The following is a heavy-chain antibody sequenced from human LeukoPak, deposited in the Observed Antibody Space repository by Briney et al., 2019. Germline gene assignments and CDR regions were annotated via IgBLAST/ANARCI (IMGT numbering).Heavy chain of an antibody. CDR3: ARDTYYYDSSGYFLFDY. Sequence: ASVKVSCMASGYTFTSYDINWVRQATGQGLEWMGWMDPNSGNTGYAQKFQGRVTITRNTSISTAYMELSSLRSEDTAVYYCARDTYYYDSSGYFLFDYWGQGTLVTVSS. CDR2: MDPNSGNT. J-gene: IGHJ4*02. V-gene: IGHV1-8*03. CDR1: GYTFTSYD. D-gene: IGHD3-22*01.